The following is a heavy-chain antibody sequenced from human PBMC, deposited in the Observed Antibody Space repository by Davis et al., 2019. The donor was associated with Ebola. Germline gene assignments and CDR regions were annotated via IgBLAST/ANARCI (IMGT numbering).Heavy chain of an antibody. V-gene: IGHV7-4-1*02. Sequence: ASVKVSCKASGYTFTNYAMNWVRQAPGQGLEWMGWINTNTGDPTYAQGFTGRFVFSLDTSVSTAYLQISSLKAEDTAVYYCASDMTRETTIFDYWGQGTLVAVSS. J-gene: IGHJ4*02. D-gene: IGHD4-17*01. CDR3: ASDMTRETTIFDY. CDR1: GYTFTNYA. CDR2: INTNTGDP.